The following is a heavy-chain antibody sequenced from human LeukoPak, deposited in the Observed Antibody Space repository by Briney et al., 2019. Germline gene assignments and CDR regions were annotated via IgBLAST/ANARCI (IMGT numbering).Heavy chain of an antibody. D-gene: IGHD6-6*01. CDR1: GGSVSSGSYY. CDR3: ARYSSWGYFDY. V-gene: IGHV4-39*01. J-gene: IGHJ4*02. CDR2: IYYSGST. Sequence: SETLSLTCTVSGGSVSSGSYYWSWIRQPPGKGLEWIGSIYYSGSTYYNPSLKSRVTISVDTSKNQFSLKLSSVTAADTAVYYCARYSSWGYFDYWGQGTLVTVSS.